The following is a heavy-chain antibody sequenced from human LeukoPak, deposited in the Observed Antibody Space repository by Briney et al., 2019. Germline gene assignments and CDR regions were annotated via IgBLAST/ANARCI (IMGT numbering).Heavy chain of an antibody. D-gene: IGHD4-17*01. CDR3: ARAPDYGDYLNWFDP. CDR1: GGSISSYY. Sequence: PSETLSLTCTVSGGSISSYYWSWIRQPAGKGLEWIGRIYTSGSTNYNLSLKSRVTISVDKSKNQFSLKLSSVTAADTAVYYCARAPDYGDYLNWFDPWGQGTLVTVSS. J-gene: IGHJ5*02. CDR2: IYTSGST. V-gene: IGHV4-4*07.